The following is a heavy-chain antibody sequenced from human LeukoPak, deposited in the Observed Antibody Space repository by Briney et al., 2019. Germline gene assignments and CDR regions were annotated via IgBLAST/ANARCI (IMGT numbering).Heavy chain of an antibody. Sequence: GGSLRLSCAAPGFTFSSYGMHWVRQAPGKGLEWVAFIRYGGSNKYYADSVKGRFTISRDNSKNTLYLQMNSLRAEDTAVYYCARVHSRVVPAAMVYWGQGTLVTVSS. J-gene: IGHJ4*02. CDR1: GFTFSSYG. CDR2: IRYGGSNK. V-gene: IGHV3-30*02. CDR3: ARVHSRVVPAAMVY. D-gene: IGHD2-2*01.